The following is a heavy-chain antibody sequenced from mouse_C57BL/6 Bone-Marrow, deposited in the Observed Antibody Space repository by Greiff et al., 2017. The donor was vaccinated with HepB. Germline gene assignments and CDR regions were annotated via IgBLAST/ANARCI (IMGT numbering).Heavy chain of an antibody. V-gene: IGHV1-4*01. CDR1: GYTFTSYT. Sequence: QVQLKESGAELARPGASVKMSCKASGYTFTSYTMHWVKQRPGQGLEWIGYINPSSGYTKYNQKFKDKATLTADKSSSTAYMQLSSLTSEDSAVYYCGQTAQAAWFAYWGQGTLVTVSA. CDR2: INPSSGYT. D-gene: IGHD3-2*02. CDR3: GQTAQAAWFAY. J-gene: IGHJ3*01.